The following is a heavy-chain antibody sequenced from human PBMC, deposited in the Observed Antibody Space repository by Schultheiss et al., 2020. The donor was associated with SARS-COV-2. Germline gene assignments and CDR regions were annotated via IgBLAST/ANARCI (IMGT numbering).Heavy chain of an antibody. V-gene: IGHV3-11*04. CDR1: GFTFSDYY. J-gene: IGHJ1*01. CDR2: ISSSGSTI. D-gene: IGHD3-9*01. Sequence: GGSLRLSCAASGFTFSDYYMSWIRQAPWKGLEWVSYISSSGSTIYYADSVKGRFTISRDNAKNSLYLQMNSLRAEDTAVYYCARSARAAYYDILTGYYTGPYFQHWGQGTLVTVSS. CDR3: ARSARAAYYDILTGYYTGPYFQH.